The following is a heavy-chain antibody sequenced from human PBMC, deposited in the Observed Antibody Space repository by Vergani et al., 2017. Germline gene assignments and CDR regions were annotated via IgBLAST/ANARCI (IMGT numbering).Heavy chain of an antibody. CDR3: ARRVWSGYLYNWFDP. Sequence: QVQLVQSGAEVKKPGSSVPVSCKSSGGTFSSYAISWVRQAPGQGLEWMGVIIPIFGTANYAQKFQGRVTITADESTSTAYMELSSLRSEDTAVYYCARRVWSGYLYNWFDPWGQGTLVTVSS. D-gene: IGHD3-3*01. V-gene: IGHV1-69*01. J-gene: IGHJ5*02. CDR1: GGTFSSYA. CDR2: IIPIFGTA.